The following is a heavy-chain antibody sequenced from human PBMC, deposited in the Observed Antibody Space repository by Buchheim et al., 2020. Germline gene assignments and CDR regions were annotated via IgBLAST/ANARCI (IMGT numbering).Heavy chain of an antibody. CDR3: ARGSIRIAAAGNKYYYYGMDV. V-gene: IGHV3-30-3*01. CDR1: GFTFSSYA. CDR2: ISYDGSNK. J-gene: IGHJ6*02. Sequence: QVQLVESGGGVVQPGRSLRLSCAASGFTFSSYAMHWVRQAPGKGLEWVAVISYDGSNKYYADSVKGRFTISRDNSKNTRYLQMNSLRAEDTAVYYCARGSIRIAAAGNKYYYYGMDVWDQGTT. D-gene: IGHD6-13*01.